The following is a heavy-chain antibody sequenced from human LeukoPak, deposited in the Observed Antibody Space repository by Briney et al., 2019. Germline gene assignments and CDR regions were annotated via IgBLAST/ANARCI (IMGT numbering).Heavy chain of an antibody. V-gene: IGHV4-4*02. J-gene: IGHJ4*02. Sequence: SETLSLTCAVSGGSIGSGWWWSRVRQPPGKGLEWIAEIHHSGSTHYNPSLKSRLSISVDKSKNQFSLKLTSMAAADTAVYYCARSYPRLRRPYGDYLTGTFDYWGQGTLVTVSS. CDR2: IHHSGST. D-gene: IGHD4-17*01. CDR3: ARSYPRLRRPYGDYLTGTFDY. CDR1: GGSIGSGWW.